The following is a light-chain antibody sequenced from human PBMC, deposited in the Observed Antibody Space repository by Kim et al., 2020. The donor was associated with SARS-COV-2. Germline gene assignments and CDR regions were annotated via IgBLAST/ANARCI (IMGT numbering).Light chain of an antibody. Sequence: DIQMTQYSSSLSASVGERITITCRASQGISEYLAWYQQRPGKVPKLLIYGASVLQSGAPSRFSGSGSGTVFTLTISRLQPEDVGTYYCQKYNSTPRTFGQGTKVDIK. CDR2: GAS. V-gene: IGKV1-27*01. CDR1: QGISEY. J-gene: IGKJ1*01. CDR3: QKYNSTPRT.